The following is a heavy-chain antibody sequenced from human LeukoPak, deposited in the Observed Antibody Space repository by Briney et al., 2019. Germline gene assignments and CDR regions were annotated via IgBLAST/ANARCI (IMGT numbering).Heavy chain of an antibody. D-gene: IGHD7-27*01. CDR2: FDPEDGET. Sequence: GASVKVSCKVSGYTLIELSMHWVRQAPGKGLEWMGGFDPEDGETIYAQKFQGRVTTTEDTSTDTAYMELSSLRSGDTAVYYCATGLTGAPDYWGQGTLVTVSS. V-gene: IGHV1-24*01. CDR3: ATGLTGAPDY. J-gene: IGHJ4*02. CDR1: GYTLIELS.